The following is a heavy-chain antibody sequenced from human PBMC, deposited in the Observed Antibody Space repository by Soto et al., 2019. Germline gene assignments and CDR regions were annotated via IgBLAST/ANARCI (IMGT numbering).Heavy chain of an antibody. D-gene: IGHD2-15*01. J-gene: IGHJ5*02. V-gene: IGHV3-30-3*01. CDR2: ISYDGSNK. CDR3: ARDRSGGSCYSCNWFDP. CDR1: GFTFSSYA. Sequence: GGSLRLSCAASGFTFSSYAMHWVRQAPGKGLEWVAVISYDGSNKYYADSVKGRFTISRDNAKNTLYLQMNSLRAEDTAVYYCARDRSGGSCYSCNWFDPWGQGTLVTVSS.